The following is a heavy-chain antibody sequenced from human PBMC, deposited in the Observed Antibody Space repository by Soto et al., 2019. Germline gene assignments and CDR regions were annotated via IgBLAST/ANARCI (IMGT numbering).Heavy chain of an antibody. CDR3: ARLYSGSYGKIDY. D-gene: IGHD1-26*01. CDR2: IYYSGST. Sequence: SETLSLTCTVSGGSISSGDYYWSWIRQPPGKGLEWIGYIYYSGSTYYNPSLKSRVTISVDTSKNQFSLKLSSVTAADTAVYYCARLYSGSYGKIDYWGQGTLVTVSS. V-gene: IGHV4-30-4*01. CDR1: GGSISSGDYY. J-gene: IGHJ4*02.